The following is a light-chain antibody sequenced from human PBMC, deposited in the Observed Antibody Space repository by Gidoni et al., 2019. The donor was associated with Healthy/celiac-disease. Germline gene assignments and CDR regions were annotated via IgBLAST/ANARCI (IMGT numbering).Light chain of an antibody. V-gene: IGKV1-39*01. CDR1: QGINNY. Sequence: DIQMTQSPSSLSASTGDRVTITCRASQGINNYLIWYEQKPGKAPKLLIYAASSLQSGVPSRFSGSGSGTDFTLTISSLQSEDFATYYCQQSYSNPRTFXXXTKVEIK. CDR3: QQSYSNPRT. J-gene: IGKJ4*01. CDR2: AAS.